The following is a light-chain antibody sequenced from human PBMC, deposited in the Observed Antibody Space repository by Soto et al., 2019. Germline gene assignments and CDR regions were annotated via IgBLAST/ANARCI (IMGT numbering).Light chain of an antibody. CDR1: SSDVGGYNY. J-gene: IGLJ1*01. CDR2: DVS. Sequence: QSVLNQPASVSGSPGQSITISCTGTSSDVGGYNYVSWYRHHPGKAPKLMIYDVSNRPSGVSNRFSGSKSGNTASLTISGLHPVVEAFYYSTSYTPSTPPQLVSGPGTKVPVL. V-gene: IGLV2-14*03. CDR3: TSYTPSTPPQLV.